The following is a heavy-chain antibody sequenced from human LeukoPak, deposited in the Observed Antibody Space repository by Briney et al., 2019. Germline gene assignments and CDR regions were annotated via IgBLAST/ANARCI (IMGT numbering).Heavy chain of an antibody. CDR2: ITGSGGYT. J-gene: IGHJ4*02. V-gene: IGHV3-23*01. Sequence: GGSLRLSCAASGFTFSSYAMTWVRQAPGKGLEWVSTITGSGGYTYYADSVKGRFTISRDNSKNTLYLQTNSLRAEDTAVYYCAEPPEYSSSWCFDYWGQGALVTVSS. CDR1: GFTFSSYA. D-gene: IGHD6-13*01. CDR3: AEPPEYSSSWCFDY.